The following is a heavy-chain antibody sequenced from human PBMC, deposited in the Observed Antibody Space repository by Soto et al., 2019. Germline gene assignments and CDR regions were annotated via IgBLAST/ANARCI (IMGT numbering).Heavy chain of an antibody. J-gene: IGHJ4*02. Sequence: PSETLSLTCAVYGGSFSGYYWSWIRQPPGKGLEWIGEINHSGSTNYNPSLKSRVTISVDTSKNQFSLKLSSVTAADTAVYYCARGESWDLGYCSGGSCYDSGNFDYWGQRTLVTVPS. CDR3: ARGESWDLGYCSGGSCYDSGNFDY. CDR2: INHSGST. V-gene: IGHV4-34*01. D-gene: IGHD2-15*01. CDR1: GGSFSGYY.